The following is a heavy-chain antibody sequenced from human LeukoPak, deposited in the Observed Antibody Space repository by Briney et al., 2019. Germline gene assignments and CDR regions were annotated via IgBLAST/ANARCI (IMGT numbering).Heavy chain of an antibody. CDR1: GASVNTGTYF. V-gene: IGHV4-61*02. Sequence: PSQTLSLTCAVSGASVNTGTYFWTWVRQPAGKALEWIGRFHTSEGTHYNPSLESRVTISVDTSKNHFSLEMTSVTAADTAVYYCASTVFGVTYNWLDPWGQGTLVTLSS. CDR2: FHTSEGT. D-gene: IGHD3-3*01. J-gene: IGHJ5*02. CDR3: ASTVFGVTYNWLDP.